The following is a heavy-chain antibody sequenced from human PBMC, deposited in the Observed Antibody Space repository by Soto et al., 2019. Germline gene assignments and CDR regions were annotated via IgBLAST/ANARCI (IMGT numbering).Heavy chain of an antibody. D-gene: IGHD5-12*01. CDR3: ENRRIGRWLQLWVR. V-gene: IGHV2-5*02. Sequence: SGPTLVNPTQTLTLTCTFSGFSLSTSGVGVGWIRQPPGKALEWLALIYWDDDKRYSPSLKSRLTITKDTSKNQVVLTMTNMDPVDTAKYYCENRRIGRWLQLWVRWGQGTLGTVS. CDR1: GFSLSTSGVG. J-gene: IGHJ4*02. CDR2: IYWDDDK.